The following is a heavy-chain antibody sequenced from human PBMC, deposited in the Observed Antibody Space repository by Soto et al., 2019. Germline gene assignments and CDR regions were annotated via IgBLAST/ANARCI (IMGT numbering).Heavy chain of an antibody. CDR2: IIPAFRKA. CDR1: GGTFSSYG. D-gene: IGHD6-13*01. Sequence: QVQLVQSGAEVKKPGSSVKVSCKASGGTFSSYGISWVRQAPGQGLEWMGGIIPAFRKANYAQKSQGRATITADESTSTAYMELSSLRSEDTAVYYCARDRGIAAAGSGGNWLDPWGQGTLVTVSS. J-gene: IGHJ5*02. CDR3: ARDRGIAAAGSGGNWLDP. V-gene: IGHV1-69*01.